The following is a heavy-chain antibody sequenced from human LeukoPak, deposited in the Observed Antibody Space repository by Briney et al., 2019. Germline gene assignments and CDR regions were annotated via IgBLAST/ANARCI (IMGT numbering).Heavy chain of an antibody. D-gene: IGHD3-22*01. CDR3: ARRGSGYYKYYFDY. CDR2: INHSGST. Sequence: SETLSLTCAVYGGSFSGYYWSWIRQPPGKGLEWIGEINHSGSTNYNPSLKSRVTISVDTSKNQFSLKLSPVTAADTAVYYCARRGSGYYKYYFDYWGQGTLVTVSS. V-gene: IGHV4-34*01. CDR1: GGSFSGYY. J-gene: IGHJ4*02.